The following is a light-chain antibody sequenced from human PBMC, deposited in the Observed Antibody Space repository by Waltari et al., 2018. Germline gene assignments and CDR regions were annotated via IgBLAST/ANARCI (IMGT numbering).Light chain of an antibody. V-gene: IGLV2-14*03. CDR1: SSDVGAFDF. CDR3: ASYTRRSTVA. J-gene: IGLJ2*01. CDR2: DVT. Sequence: QSALTQPASVSGSPGQSITISCTGTSSDVGAFDFVSWYQHHPGKVPQLVIFDVTNRHSGVSHRFSGAKSGTTASQTISGLQAEDEADYYCASYTRRSTVAFGGGTKLTVL.